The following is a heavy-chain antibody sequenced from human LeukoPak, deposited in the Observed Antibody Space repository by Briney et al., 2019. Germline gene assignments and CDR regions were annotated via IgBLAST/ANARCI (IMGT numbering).Heavy chain of an antibody. J-gene: IGHJ3*02. CDR2: IIPIFGTA. CDR1: GGTFSSYA. V-gene: IGHV1-69*01. Sequence: SVKVSCKASGGTFSSYAISWVRHAPGQGLEWMGGIIPIFGTANYAQKFQGRVTITADESTSTAYMELSSLRSEDIFFFKQKTAYEIHDAFDIWGQGTMVTVSS. D-gene: IGHD5-18*01. CDR3: KTAYEIHDAFDI.